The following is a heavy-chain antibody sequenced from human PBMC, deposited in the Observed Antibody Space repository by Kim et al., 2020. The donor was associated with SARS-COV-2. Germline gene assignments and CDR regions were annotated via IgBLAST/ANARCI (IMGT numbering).Heavy chain of an antibody. CDR1: GFTFSSYS. V-gene: IGHV3-21*01. D-gene: IGHD6-6*01. CDR3: ASKQLGGGAPDY. Sequence: GGSLRLSCAASGFTFSSYSMNWVRQAPGKGLEWVSSISSSSSYIYYADSVKGRFTISRDNAKNSLYLQMNSLRAEDTAVYYCASKQLGGGAPDYWGQGTLVTVSS. CDR2: ISSSSSYI. J-gene: IGHJ4*02.